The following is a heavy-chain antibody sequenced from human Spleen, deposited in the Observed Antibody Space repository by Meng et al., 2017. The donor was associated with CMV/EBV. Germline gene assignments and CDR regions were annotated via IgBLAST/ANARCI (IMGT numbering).Heavy chain of an antibody. CDR2: IRYDGSKK. CDR3: ASLPWSGNSPDTFDI. D-gene: IGHD3-3*01. J-gene: IGHJ3*02. Sequence: GESLKISCAASGFTFSSYGMHWVRQAPGKGLEWVALIRYDGSKKWYADSVKGRFAISRDNSKNALSLQMNSLRPEDTAVYYCASLPWSGNSPDTFDIWGQGTMVTVSS. V-gene: IGHV3-30*02. CDR1: GFTFSSYG.